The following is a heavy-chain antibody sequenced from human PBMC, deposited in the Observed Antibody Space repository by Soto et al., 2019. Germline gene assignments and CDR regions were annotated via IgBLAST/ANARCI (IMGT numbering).Heavy chain of an antibody. J-gene: IGHJ6*02. Sequence: ASVKVSCKASGYTFTSAYIHWVRQAPGQGLEWMGCINPNSGGTEFAQKFQGRVTVTRDTSITTVYMEMNRLGSDDTGVYYCARDFTTRSYGVDVWGQGTAVTVSS. CDR3: ARDFTTRSYGVDV. CDR2: INPNSGGT. CDR1: GYTFTSAY. V-gene: IGHV1-2*02. D-gene: IGHD3-10*01.